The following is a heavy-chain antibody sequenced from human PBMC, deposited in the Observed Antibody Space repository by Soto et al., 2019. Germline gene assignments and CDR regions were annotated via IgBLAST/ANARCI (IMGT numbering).Heavy chain of an antibody. CDR1: GYSISSGSY. CDR2: IYHGGTT. V-gene: IGHV4-38-2*02. CDR3: AKAHVMVVVCSTFDY. Sequence: PSETLSLTCTVSGYSISSGSYWVCIRQPPGKGPEWIASIYHGGTTFYNPSLKSRVTVSVDKSNNQFSLKLRSVTAADTAVYYCAKAHVMVVVCSTFDYWGHGTLVTVSS. D-gene: IGHD2-2*01. J-gene: IGHJ4*01.